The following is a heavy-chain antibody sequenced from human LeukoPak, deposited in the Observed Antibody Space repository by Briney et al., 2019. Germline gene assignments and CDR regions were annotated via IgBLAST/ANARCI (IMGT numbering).Heavy chain of an antibody. V-gene: IGHV3-74*01. J-gene: IGHJ5*01. CDR1: GFTFSSYW. CDR3: TRAITYFYGSVTYDWFDS. CDR2: INSDGSST. D-gene: IGHD3-10*01. Sequence: GGSLRLSCAASGFTFSSYWMHWVRQAPGKGLVWVSRINSDGSSTYYADSVQGRFTISRDNAKNMVYLQMNSLRADDTAIYYCTRAITYFYGSVTYDWFDSWGQGTRVTVSS.